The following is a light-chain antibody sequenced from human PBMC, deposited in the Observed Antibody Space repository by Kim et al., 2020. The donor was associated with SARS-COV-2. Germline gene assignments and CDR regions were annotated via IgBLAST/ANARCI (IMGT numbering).Light chain of an antibody. CDR1: QSVSSY. CDR3: QQHSNPFT. J-gene: IGKJ3*01. CDR2: DAS. Sequence: EIVLTQSPATLSLSPGERATLSCRASQSVSSYLAWYQQKPGQAPRLLIYDASNGATGIPARFSGSGSGTDFTLTISSLEHDDFAVYYCQQHSNPFTFGPGTKVDIK. V-gene: IGKV3-11*01.